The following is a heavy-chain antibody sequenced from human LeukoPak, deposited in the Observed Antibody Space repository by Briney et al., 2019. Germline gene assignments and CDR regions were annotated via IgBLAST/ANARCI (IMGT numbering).Heavy chain of an antibody. D-gene: IGHD3-10*02. J-gene: IGHJ6*04. CDR2: ISSSCKTI. CDR1: GFTFSSYE. V-gene: IGHV3-48*03. Sequence: GGSLRLSCAASGFTFSSYEMNWVRQAPGKGQEWVSYISSSCKTIYYADSVKGRFNISRDNAKNSLYQQMNSLRAEDTAVYYCAELGITMIGGVWGKGTTVTISS. CDR3: AELGITMIGGV.